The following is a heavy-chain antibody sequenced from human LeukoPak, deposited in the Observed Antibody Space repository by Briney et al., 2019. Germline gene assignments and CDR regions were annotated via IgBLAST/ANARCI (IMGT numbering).Heavy chain of an antibody. D-gene: IGHD1-1*01. CDR1: GDSVSSKSAA. Sequence: SQTLSLTCAISGDSVSSKSAAWNWIRKSQSKGLKGLGRTYYRSKWYHEYAVSVKSRITINPDTSKNQFSLQLNSVTPEDTAIYYCAILRTASSFDFWGQGTLVTVSS. CDR3: AILRTASSFDF. CDR2: TYYRSKWYH. J-gene: IGHJ4*02. V-gene: IGHV6-1*01.